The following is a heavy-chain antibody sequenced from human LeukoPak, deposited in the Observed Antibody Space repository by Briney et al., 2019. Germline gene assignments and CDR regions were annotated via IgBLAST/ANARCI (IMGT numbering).Heavy chain of an antibody. V-gene: IGHV1-2*02. J-gene: IGHJ6*02. D-gene: IGHD3-9*01. Sequence: ASVKVSCKASGYTFTNYGITWVRQAPGQGLEWMGWINPNSGGTNYAQKFQGRVTMTRDTSISTAYMELSRLRSDDTAVYYCARDVILTGYRYEQASIDYYGMDVWGQGTTVTVSS. CDR3: ARDVILTGYRYEQASIDYYGMDV. CDR2: INPNSGGT. CDR1: GYTFTNYG.